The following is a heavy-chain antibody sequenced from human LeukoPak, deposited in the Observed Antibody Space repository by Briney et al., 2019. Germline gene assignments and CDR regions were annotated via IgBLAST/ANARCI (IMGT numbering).Heavy chain of an antibody. CDR3: AKSPTYYDILTGYYSGYYFDY. J-gene: IGHJ4*02. Sequence: PGGSLRLSCAASGFTFSSYAMSWVRQAPGKGLEWVSAISGSGGSTYYADSVKGRFTISRDNSKNTLYLQMNSLRAEDMAVYYCAKSPTYYDILTGYYSGYYFDYWGQGTLVTVSS. CDR2: ISGSGGST. D-gene: IGHD3-9*01. V-gene: IGHV3-23*01. CDR1: GFTFSSYA.